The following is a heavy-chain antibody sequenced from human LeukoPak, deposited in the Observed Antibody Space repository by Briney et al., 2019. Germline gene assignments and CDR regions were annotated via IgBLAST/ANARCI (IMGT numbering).Heavy chain of an antibody. CDR3: ARGRQEYSSTLGVFDY. CDR1: GYTFTGYY. V-gene: IGHV1-69*13. J-gene: IGHJ4*02. Sequence: SVKVSCKASGYTFTGYYMHWVRQAPGQGLEWMGGIIPIFGTANYAQKFQGRVTITADESTSTAYMELSSLRSEDTAVYYCARGRQEYSSTLGVFDYWGQGTLVTVSS. D-gene: IGHD3-16*01. CDR2: IIPIFGTA.